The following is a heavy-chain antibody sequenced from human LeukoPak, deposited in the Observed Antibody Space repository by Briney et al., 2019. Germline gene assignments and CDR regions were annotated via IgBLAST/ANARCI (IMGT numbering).Heavy chain of an antibody. Sequence: PGGSLRLSCVASGISFSKYAMTWVRQAPGKGLEWVSGISGSGGSTYFADSVKGRFTISRDNSKNTLYLQMNSLRAKDTAVYYCAKDFGDDFWSGFYNYWGQGTLVTVSS. CDR1: GISFSKYA. V-gene: IGHV3-23*01. CDR2: ISGSGGST. CDR3: AKDFGDDFWSGFYNY. D-gene: IGHD3-3*01. J-gene: IGHJ4*02.